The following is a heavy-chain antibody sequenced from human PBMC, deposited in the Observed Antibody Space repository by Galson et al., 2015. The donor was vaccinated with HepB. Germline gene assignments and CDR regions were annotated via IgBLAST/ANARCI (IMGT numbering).Heavy chain of an antibody. J-gene: IGHJ4*02. CDR1: GFTFSSYA. CDR3: AKDPYGSGSVHFDY. Sequence: SLRLSCAASGFTFSSYAMSWIRQAPGKGLEWVSAISGSGGSTYYADSVKGRFTISRDNSKDTLYLQMNSLRAEDTAVYYCAKDPYGSGSVHFDYWGQGTLVTVSS. V-gene: IGHV3-23*01. CDR2: ISGSGGST. D-gene: IGHD3-10*01.